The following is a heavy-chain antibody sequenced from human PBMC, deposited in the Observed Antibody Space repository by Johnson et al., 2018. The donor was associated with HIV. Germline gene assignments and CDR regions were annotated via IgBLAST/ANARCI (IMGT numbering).Heavy chain of an antibody. D-gene: IGHD3-16*02. CDR3: ARGPIADDAFDI. J-gene: IGHJ3*02. CDR2: INWNGAST. V-gene: IGHV3-20*04. CDR1: GFNFDDYG. Sequence: VQLVESGGGVVRPGGSLRLSCAASGFNFDDYGMSWVRQAPGKGLEWVSGINWNGASTGYADSVKGRFTVSRDNSKNTLYLQMNSLRAEDTAVYFCARGPIADDAFDIWGQGTMVTVSS.